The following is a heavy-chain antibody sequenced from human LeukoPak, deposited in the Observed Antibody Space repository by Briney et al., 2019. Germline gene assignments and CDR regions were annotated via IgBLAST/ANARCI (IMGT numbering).Heavy chain of an antibody. CDR2: IIPIFGTA. CDR3: ASGVDSGYDFDY. V-gene: IGHV1-69*01. J-gene: IGHJ4*02. Sequence: ASVKASCKASGGTFSSYAISWVRQAPGQGLEWMGGIIPIFGTANYAQKFQGRVTIAADESTSTAYMELSSLRSEDTAVYYCASGVDSGYDFDYWGQGTPVTVFS. CDR1: GGTFSSYA. D-gene: IGHD5-12*01.